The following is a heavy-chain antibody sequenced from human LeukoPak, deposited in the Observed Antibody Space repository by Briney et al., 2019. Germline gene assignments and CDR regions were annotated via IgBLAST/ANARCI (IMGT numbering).Heavy chain of an antibody. D-gene: IGHD3-16*01. J-gene: IGHJ2*01. CDR1: GFTFSSYA. V-gene: IGHV3-7*01. CDR2: IKQDGSEK. Sequence: GGSLRLSCAASGFTFSSYAMHWVRQAPGKGLEWVANIKQDGSEKYYVDSMKGRFTISRDNAKNSVYLQINSLRAEDTAVYYCAGGARGYNWYFDLWGRGTLVTVSS. CDR3: AGGARGYNWYFDL.